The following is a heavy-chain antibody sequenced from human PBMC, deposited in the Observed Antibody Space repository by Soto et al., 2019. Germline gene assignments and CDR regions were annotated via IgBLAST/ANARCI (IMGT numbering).Heavy chain of an antibody. CDR3: ARGGFHGGNYYIFDY. V-gene: IGHV4-34*01. D-gene: IGHD2-15*01. J-gene: IGHJ4*02. CDR1: GGTFSGYY. CDR2: INHSGVT. Sequence: LSLTCGVYGGTFSGYYWTWIRQPPGKGLEWIGEINHSGVTTYNPSFESRVTISVDTSKDQISLRLTSVTAADAAVYCCARGGFHGGNYYIFDYWGQGTLVTVSS.